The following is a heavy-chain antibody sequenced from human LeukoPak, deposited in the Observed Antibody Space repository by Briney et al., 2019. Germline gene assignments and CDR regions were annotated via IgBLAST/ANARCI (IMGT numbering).Heavy chain of an antibody. CDR3: ARLPPYSSGWYDF. CDR2: ISSSSNTI. J-gene: IGHJ4*02. CDR1: GFTVSSNY. D-gene: IGHD6-19*01. Sequence: GGSLGLSCAASGFTVSSNYVSWVRQAPGKGLEWVSYISSSSNTIYYADSVKGRFTISRDNAKNSLYLQMNSLRAEDTAVYYCARLPPYSSGWYDFWGQGTLVTVSS. V-gene: IGHV3-48*04.